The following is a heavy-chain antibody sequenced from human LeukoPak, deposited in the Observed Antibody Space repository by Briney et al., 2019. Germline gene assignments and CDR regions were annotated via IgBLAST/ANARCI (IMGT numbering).Heavy chain of an antibody. D-gene: IGHD4-17*01. Sequence: SETLSLTCTVSGGSIRSYYWSWIRQPPGKGLEWIGYIFYSGGANYNPSLKSRVTISVDTSKNQFSLKLSSVTAADTAVYYCARRRGGDYGMYYYYYMDVWGKGTTVTVSS. V-gene: IGHV4-59*01. CDR1: GGSIRSYY. CDR2: IFYSGGA. CDR3: ARRRGGDYGMYYYYYMDV. J-gene: IGHJ6*03.